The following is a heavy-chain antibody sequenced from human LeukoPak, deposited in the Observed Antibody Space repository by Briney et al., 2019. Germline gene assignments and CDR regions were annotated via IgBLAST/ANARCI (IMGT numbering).Heavy chain of an antibody. CDR2: IRNKGNGGTT. V-gene: IGHV3-49*04. Sequence: GGSLRLSCTTSGLTFGDNAMSWVRQAPGKGLEWAGFIRNKGNGGTTEYAASVKGRFTISRDDSESITYLQMNSLRTEDTAVYYCTTGSYHESSGYRFDYWGQGTLVTVSS. CDR1: GLTFGDNA. D-gene: IGHD3-22*01. J-gene: IGHJ4*02. CDR3: TTGSYHESSGYRFDY.